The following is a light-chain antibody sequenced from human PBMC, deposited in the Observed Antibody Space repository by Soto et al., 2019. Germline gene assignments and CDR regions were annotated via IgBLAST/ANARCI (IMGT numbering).Light chain of an antibody. CDR2: DVS. CDR3: SAYTSSSTDV. J-gene: IGLJ1*01. Sequence: QSALTQPASVSGSPGQSIAISCTGTSSDVGGYKYVSWYQQHPDKDPKLMVYDVSNRPSGVSDRFSGSKSGNTASLTITGRQAEDEAEYYCSAYTSSSTDVFGTGTKLTVL. CDR1: SSDVGGYKY. V-gene: IGLV2-14*03.